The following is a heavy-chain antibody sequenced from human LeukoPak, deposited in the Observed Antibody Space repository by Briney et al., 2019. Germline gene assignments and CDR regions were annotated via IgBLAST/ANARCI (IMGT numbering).Heavy chain of an antibody. CDR3: ARRRGGSLTASDY. Sequence: PGESLKISCKGSGYSFTSYWIGWVPQLPGKGLEWMGLIYPGDSDTRYSPSFQGQVTISADKSISTAFLQWSSLKASDTAMYYCARRRGGSLTASDYWGQGTLVTVSS. CDR1: GYSFTSYW. J-gene: IGHJ4*02. CDR2: IYPGDSDT. D-gene: IGHD1-20*01. V-gene: IGHV5-51*01.